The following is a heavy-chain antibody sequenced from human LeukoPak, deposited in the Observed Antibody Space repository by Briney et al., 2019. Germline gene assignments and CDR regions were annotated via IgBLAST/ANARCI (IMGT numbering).Heavy chain of an antibody. CDR3: ARQPIAVAGTLDY. Sequence: NASETLSLTCAVYGGSFSGYYWSWIRQPPGKGLEWIGEINHSGSTNYNPSLKSRVTISVDTSKNQFSLKLSSVTAADTAVYYCARQPIAVAGTLDYWGQGTLVTVSS. D-gene: IGHD6-19*01. CDR2: INHSGST. J-gene: IGHJ4*02. V-gene: IGHV4-34*01. CDR1: GGSFSGYY.